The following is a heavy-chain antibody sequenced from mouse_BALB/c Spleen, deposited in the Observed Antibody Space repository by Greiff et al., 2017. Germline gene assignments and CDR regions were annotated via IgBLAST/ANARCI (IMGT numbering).Heavy chain of an antibody. D-gene: IGHD4-1*01. CDR1: GFSLTSYG. CDR2: IWSGGST. V-gene: IGHV2-2*02. CDR3: ARAEGENWDAWFAY. J-gene: IGHJ3*01. Sequence: VQLQQSGPGLVQPSQSLSITCTVSGFSLTSYGVHWVRQSPGKGLEWLGVIWSGGSTDYNAAFISRLSISKDNSKSQVFFKMNSLQANDTAIYYCARAEGENWDAWFAYWGQGTLVTVSA.